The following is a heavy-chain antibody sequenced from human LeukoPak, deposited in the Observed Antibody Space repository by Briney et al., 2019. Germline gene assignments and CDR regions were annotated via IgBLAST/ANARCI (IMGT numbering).Heavy chain of an antibody. J-gene: IGHJ4*02. CDR1: GGXIRNYY. V-gene: IGHV4-59*01. Sequence: SETLSLTCTVSGGXIRNYYWSWIRQPPGKGLEWIGYIYYSGTTNYNPSLKSRVTISIDTSKNQFSLKLSSVTAADTAVYYCARCFGSGCPNGVFDYWGQGTLVTVSS. CDR3: ARCFGSGCPNGVFDY. CDR2: IYYSGTT. D-gene: IGHD6-19*01.